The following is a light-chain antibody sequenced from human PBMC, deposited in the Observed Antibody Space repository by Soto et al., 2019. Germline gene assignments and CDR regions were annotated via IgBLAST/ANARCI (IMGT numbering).Light chain of an antibody. V-gene: IGLV2-14*03. CDR2: DVS. CDR3: SSYTSRSTLGV. J-gene: IGLJ2*01. CDR1: NSDIGGYNY. Sequence: QSALTQPASVSGSPGQSITISCTGTNSDIGGYNYVSWYQQHPGKAPKLMIYDVSNRPSGVSYRFSGSKSGNTASLTISGLQAEAEADYYGSSYTSRSTLGVFGGGTKLT.